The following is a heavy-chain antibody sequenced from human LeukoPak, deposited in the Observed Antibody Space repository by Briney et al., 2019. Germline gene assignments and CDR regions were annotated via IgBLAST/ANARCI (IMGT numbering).Heavy chain of an antibody. J-gene: IGHJ4*02. D-gene: IGHD6-13*01. CDR1: GLTVRGSY. V-gene: IGHV3-53*01. CDR3: TRDLTGTTWSENDY. CDR2: IYSGDRT. Sequence: GGSLRLSCEVSGLTVRGSYMSWVRQAPGKGLEWVSVIYSGDRTYYADSVKGRFTISRDTSKNTLYLQMNNLRADDTAMYYCTRDLTGTTWSENDYWGQGTLVTISS.